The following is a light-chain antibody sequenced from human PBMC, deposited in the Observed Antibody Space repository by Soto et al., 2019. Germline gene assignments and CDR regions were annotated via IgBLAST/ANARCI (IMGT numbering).Light chain of an antibody. CDR3: QQYNNLPPT. CDR1: QSSSIW. V-gene: IGKV1-5*01. CDR2: DAS. Sequence: DIQMTQSPSTLSASVGDRVTITCRASQSSSIWLAWYQQKPGKAPKLLIYDASSLESGVPSSFSGSGSGTEFTLTISSLQPDDFAIYSCQQYNNLPPTFGGGTKVDI. J-gene: IGKJ4*01.